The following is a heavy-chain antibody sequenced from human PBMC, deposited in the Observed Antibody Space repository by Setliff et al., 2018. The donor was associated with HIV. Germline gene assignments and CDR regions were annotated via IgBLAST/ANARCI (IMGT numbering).Heavy chain of an antibody. CDR1: SGSITSYS. CDR3: ARTGYAFDI. V-gene: IGHV4-4*08. J-gene: IGHJ3*02. CDR2: INTSGST. Sequence: PSETLSLTCTVSSGSITSYSWNWIRQPPGKGLEWIGYINTSGSTNYNPSLKSRVTISVDTSKDQFSLKLMSLTAADTAVYYCARTGYAFDIWGRGTMVTVSS.